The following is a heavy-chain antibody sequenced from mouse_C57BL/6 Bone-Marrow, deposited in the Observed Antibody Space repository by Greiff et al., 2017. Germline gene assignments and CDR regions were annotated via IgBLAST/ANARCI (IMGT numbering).Heavy chain of an antibody. V-gene: IGHV1-50*01. CDR3: ARGSWFAY. J-gene: IGHJ3*01. CDR1: GYTFTSYW. CDR2: IDPSDSYT. Sequence: QVQLQQPGAELVKPGASVKLSCKASGYTFTSYWMQWVKQRPGQGLEWIGEIDPSDSYTNYNQKFKGKATLTVDTSSSTAYMQLSSLTSADSAVYYCARGSWFAYWGQGTLVTVSA.